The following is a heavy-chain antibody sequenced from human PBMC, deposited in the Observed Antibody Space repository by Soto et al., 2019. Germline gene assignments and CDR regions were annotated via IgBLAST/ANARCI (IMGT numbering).Heavy chain of an antibody. CDR1: GGSISSGGYY. D-gene: IGHD2-15*01. J-gene: IGHJ6*02. CDR2: IYYSGST. Sequence: QVQPQESGPGLVKPSQTLSLTCTVSGGSISSGGYYWSWIRQHPGKGLEWIGYIYYSGSTYYNPSLKGRVTISVDPSKNQFSLKLSSVTAADTAVYYCARDYCSGGSCYSGYYGMDVWGQGTTVTVSS. CDR3: ARDYCSGGSCYSGYYGMDV. V-gene: IGHV4-31*03.